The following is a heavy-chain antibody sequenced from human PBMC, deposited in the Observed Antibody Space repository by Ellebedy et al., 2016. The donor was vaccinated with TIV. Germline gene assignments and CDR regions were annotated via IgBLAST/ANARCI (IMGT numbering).Heavy chain of an antibody. CDR2: INTDGSTT. D-gene: IGHD2-15*01. J-gene: IGHJ5*02. V-gene: IGHV3-74*01. Sequence: GESLKISRAASGFTFSSHWMHWVRQAPGKGLVWVSRINTDGSTTNYADSVKGRFAISRSNTFNSLSLQMNSLSAADTAVYYCVVGDCSDGTCRGSSWGQGTLVTVSS. CDR1: GFTFSSHW. CDR3: VVGDCSDGTCRGSS.